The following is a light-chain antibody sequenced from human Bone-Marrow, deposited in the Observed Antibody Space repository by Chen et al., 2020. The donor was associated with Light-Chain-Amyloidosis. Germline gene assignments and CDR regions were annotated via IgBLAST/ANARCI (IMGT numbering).Light chain of an antibody. CDR2: RNN. CDR3: AAWDGSLSGYV. CDR1: SSNIGINY. Sequence: QSVLTQPPSASGTPGQRVTISCSGASSNIGINYVYWYQPFPGAAPNLLIHRNNHLPSGVPDRFSASKAGTSAFLAISGLRSEDEADYYCAAWDGSLSGYVFGTGTKVIVL. J-gene: IGLJ1*01. V-gene: IGLV1-47*01.